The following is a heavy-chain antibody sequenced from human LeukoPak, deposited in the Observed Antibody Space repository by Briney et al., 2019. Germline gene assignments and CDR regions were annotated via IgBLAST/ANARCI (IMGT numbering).Heavy chain of an antibody. CDR2: ISYDGSNK. D-gene: IGHD3-10*01. CDR1: GFTFSSYW. Sequence: GGSLRLSCAASGFTFSSYWMSWVRQAPGKGLEWVAVISYDGSNKYYADSVKGRFTISRDNSKNTLYLQMNSLRAEDTAVYYCARHLWFTFWGQGTLVTVSS. CDR3: ARHLWFTF. V-gene: IGHV3-30*03. J-gene: IGHJ4*02.